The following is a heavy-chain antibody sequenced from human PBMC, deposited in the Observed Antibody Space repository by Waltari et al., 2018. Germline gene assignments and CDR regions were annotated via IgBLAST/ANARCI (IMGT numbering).Heavy chain of an antibody. D-gene: IGHD1-26*01. V-gene: IGHV4-38-2*02. J-gene: IGHJ5*01. Sequence: QVQLLESGPGLVKPSDIMSLTCTVSGYSVVSDDFWGWVRQSPGGGLEWLASISHTGRTDVIPTLKTRLTISLDTSRNQFSLRLYSVSAADTAVYYCTKEPTGSIESWGQGTLVIVSS. CDR2: ISHTGRT. CDR1: GYSVVSDDF. CDR3: TKEPTGSIES.